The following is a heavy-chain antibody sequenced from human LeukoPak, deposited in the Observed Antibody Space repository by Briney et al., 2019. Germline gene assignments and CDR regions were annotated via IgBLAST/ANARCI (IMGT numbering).Heavy chain of an antibody. CDR3: ARDQRWLQLVNWFDP. D-gene: IGHD5-24*01. Sequence: PSETLSLTCTVSGGSISSSSYYWGWIRQPPGKGLEWIGSIYYSGSTYYNPSLKSRITISVDTSKNQFSLKLSSVTAADTAVYYCARDQRWLQLVNWFDPWGQGTLVTVSS. CDR1: GGSISSSSYY. V-gene: IGHV4-39*07. CDR2: IYYSGST. J-gene: IGHJ5*02.